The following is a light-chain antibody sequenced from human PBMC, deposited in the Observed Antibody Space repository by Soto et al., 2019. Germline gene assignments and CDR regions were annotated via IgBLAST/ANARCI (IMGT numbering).Light chain of an antibody. CDR1: SSDVGRYDY. J-gene: IGLJ1*01. CDR2: DVT. Sequence: QSLLTQPRSVSGSPGQSVTISCTGTSSDVGRYDYVSWYQQYPGEAPKLIIYDVTERPSGVPDRFSGSKSGNTASLTISGLRAEDEAAYSCCSFAGSYSYVFGSGTKVTVL. V-gene: IGLV2-11*01. CDR3: CSFAGSYSYV.